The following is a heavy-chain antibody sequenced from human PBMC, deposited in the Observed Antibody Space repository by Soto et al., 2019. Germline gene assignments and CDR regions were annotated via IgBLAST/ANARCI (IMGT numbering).Heavy chain of an antibody. V-gene: IGHV4-4*02. J-gene: IGHJ4*02. CDR3: ASRGDGRPYFDY. CDR2: IYHSGTT. D-gene: IGHD3-10*01. CDR1: GASISSSNW. Sequence: SETLSLTCAVSGASISSSNWWSWVRQPPGKGLEWIGEIYHSGTTNYNPSLKSRVTISEDKSKNQFSLKLSSVTDADTAVYYCASRGDGRPYFDYWGQGTLVTVSS.